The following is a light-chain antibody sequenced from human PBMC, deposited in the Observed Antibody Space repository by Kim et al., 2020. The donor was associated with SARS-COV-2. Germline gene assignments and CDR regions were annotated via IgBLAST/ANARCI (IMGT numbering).Light chain of an antibody. CDR1: SLRSYY. CDR2: GKN. Sequence: SSELTQDPAVSVALGQTVRITCQGDSLRSYYATWYQQKPGEGPILVIYGKNNRPSGIPDRFSGSISGNTASLTITGTQAGDEADYLRNSRDSNEHVLFGG. J-gene: IGLJ2*01. CDR3: NSRDSNEHVL. V-gene: IGLV3-19*01.